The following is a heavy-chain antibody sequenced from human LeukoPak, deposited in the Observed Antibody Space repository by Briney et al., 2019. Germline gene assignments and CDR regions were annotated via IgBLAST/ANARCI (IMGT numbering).Heavy chain of an antibody. D-gene: IGHD2-8*01. CDR3: ASQMGLEY. J-gene: IGHJ4*02. CDR2: IVGSGISI. V-gene: IGHV3-21*01. CDR1: GFTFSSYN. Sequence: GESLRLSCAASGFTFSSYNMHWVRQAPGKGLEWVSSIVGSGISIYYADSVKGRFTISRDNAKNSLSLQMSSLRAEDTAVYYCASQMGLEYWGQGALVTVSS.